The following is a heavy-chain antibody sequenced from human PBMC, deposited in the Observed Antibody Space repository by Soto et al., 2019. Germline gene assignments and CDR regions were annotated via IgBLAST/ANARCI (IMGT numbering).Heavy chain of an antibody. CDR2: IYYTGST. CDR1: GGSISSYY. D-gene: IGHD2-8*01. V-gene: IGHV4-59*12. Sequence: PSETLSLTCTVSGGSISSYYWSWIRQPPGKGLEWIGYIYYTGSTNYNPSLKSRVTISVDTSKNQFSLKLTSVTAADTAVDYCAKLLAGNGHSWGREPLAPVPS. CDR3: AKLLAGNGHS. J-gene: IGHJ4*02.